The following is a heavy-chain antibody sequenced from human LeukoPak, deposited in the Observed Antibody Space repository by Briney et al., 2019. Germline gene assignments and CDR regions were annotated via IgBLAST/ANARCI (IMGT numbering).Heavy chain of an antibody. CDR2: IYSSGST. V-gene: IGHV3-53*01. CDR3: ASRRSRDGYNYYYYGMDV. CDR1: GFTVSSNY. D-gene: IGHD5-24*01. J-gene: IGHJ6*02. Sequence: GGSLRLSCAASGFTVSSNYMSWVRQAPGKGLEWVSVIYSSGSTYYADSVKGRFTISRDNSKNTLYLQMNSLRAEDTAVYYCASRRSRDGYNYYYYGMDVWGQGTTVTVSS.